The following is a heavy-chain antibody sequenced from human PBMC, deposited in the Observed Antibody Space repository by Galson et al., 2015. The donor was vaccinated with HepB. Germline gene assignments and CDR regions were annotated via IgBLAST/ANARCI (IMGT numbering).Heavy chain of an antibody. CDR3: ARDGSGAENYDSSGYYHWVGAFDI. D-gene: IGHD3-22*01. J-gene: IGHJ3*02. CDR2: IYSGGST. Sequence: SLRLSCAASGFTVSSNYMSWVRQAPGKGLEWVSVIYSGGSTYYADSVKGRFTISRDNSKNTLYLQMNSLRAEDTAVYYCARDGSGAENYDSSGYYHWVGAFDIWGQGTMVTVSS. V-gene: IGHV3-53*01. CDR1: GFTVSSNY.